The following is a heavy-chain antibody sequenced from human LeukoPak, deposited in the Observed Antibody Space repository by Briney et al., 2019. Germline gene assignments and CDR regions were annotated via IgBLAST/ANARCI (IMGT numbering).Heavy chain of an antibody. V-gene: IGHV4-39*01. CDR3: ARHRYYFDN. CDR2: SGST. Sequence: SGSTYYNPSLKSRVTISVDTSKNQFSLKLSSVTAADTAVYYCARHRYYFDNWGQGTLVTVSS. J-gene: IGHJ4*02.